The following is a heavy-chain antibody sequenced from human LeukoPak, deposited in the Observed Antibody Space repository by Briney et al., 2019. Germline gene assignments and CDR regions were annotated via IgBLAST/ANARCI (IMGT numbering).Heavy chain of an antibody. J-gene: IGHJ4*02. CDR1: GFTFSSYG. CDR2: IRYDGSNE. CDR3: ARIGPRGFDY. Sequence: GGSLRLSCAASGFTFSSYGMHWVRQAPGKGLEWVAFIRYDGSNEYYADSVKGRFTISRDNSKNTLYLQMNSLRAEDTAVYYCARIGPRGFDYWGQGTLVTVSS. D-gene: IGHD3-16*01. V-gene: IGHV3-30*02.